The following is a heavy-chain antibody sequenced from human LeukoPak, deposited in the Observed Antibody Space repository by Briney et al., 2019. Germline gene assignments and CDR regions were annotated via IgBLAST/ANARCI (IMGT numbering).Heavy chain of an antibody. D-gene: IGHD3-10*01. J-gene: IGHJ5*02. CDR1: GFTFSIYE. V-gene: IGHV3-23*01. CDR3: AKAPPGKFDP. Sequence: HAGGSLRLSCAAYGFTFSIYEMNWVRQAPGKGLEWVSAISGSGDNTYYAHSVKGRFTISRDNSKNTLYLQMNSLRAEDTAVYYCAKAPPGKFDPWGQGTLVTVSS. CDR2: ISGSGDNT.